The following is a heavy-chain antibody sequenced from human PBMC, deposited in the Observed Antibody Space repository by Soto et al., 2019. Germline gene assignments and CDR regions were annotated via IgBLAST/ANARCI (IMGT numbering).Heavy chain of an antibody. V-gene: IGHV3-21*06. Sequence: EVLLVESGGGLVKPGGSLRLSCAASGFTFTRYSMNWVRQAPGKGLEWVASISSTTNYIYYGESLKGRLTISRDNDKNSMYLQMNPLRAEDTAVYYCARESEDLSSNLDYWGQGTLVTVSS. CDR3: ARESEDLSSNLDY. J-gene: IGHJ4*02. CDR2: ISSTTNYI. CDR1: GFTFTRYS.